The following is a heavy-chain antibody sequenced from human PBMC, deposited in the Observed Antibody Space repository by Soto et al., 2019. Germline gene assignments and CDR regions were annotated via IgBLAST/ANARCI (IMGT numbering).Heavy chain of an antibody. Sequence: GASVKVSCKASGYTFTSYYMHWVRQAPGQGLEWMGIINPSGGSTSYAQKFQGRVTMTRDTSTSTVYMELSSLRSEDTAVYYCARAGDSRQLVRFYYFDYWGQGTLVTVSS. V-gene: IGHV1-46*01. D-gene: IGHD6-6*01. CDR3: ARAGDSRQLVRFYYFDY. J-gene: IGHJ4*02. CDR1: GYTFTSYY. CDR2: INPSGGST.